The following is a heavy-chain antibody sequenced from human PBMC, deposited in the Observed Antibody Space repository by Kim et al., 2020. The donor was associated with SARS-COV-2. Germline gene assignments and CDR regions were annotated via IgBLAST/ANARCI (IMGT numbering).Heavy chain of an antibody. V-gene: IGHV1-3*01. CDR3: ARDLRYSTHYVIAAAGTLDY. CDR1: GYTFTSYA. J-gene: IGHJ4*02. D-gene: IGHD6-13*01. Sequence: ASVKVSCKASGYTFTSYAMHWVRQAPGQRLEWMGWINAGNGNTKYSQKFQGRVTITRDTSASTAYMELSSLRSEDTAVYYCARDLRYSTHYVIAAAGTLDYWGQGTLVTVSS. CDR2: INAGNGNT.